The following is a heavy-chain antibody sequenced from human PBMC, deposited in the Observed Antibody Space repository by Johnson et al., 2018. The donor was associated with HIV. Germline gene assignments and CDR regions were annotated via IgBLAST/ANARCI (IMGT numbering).Heavy chain of an antibody. D-gene: IGHD3-22*01. V-gene: IGHV3-30*04. CDR1: EFTFNTYA. Sequence: QVQLVESGGGLVKPGRSLRLSCAASEFTFNTYAMHWVRQAPGKGLEWVAVISYDGSNKYYADSVKGRFTISRDNSKNTRYLQMNSLTTEDTAVYYCARGRWLRDAFDIWGQGTMVTVSS. CDR2: ISYDGSNK. CDR3: ARGRWLRDAFDI. J-gene: IGHJ3*02.